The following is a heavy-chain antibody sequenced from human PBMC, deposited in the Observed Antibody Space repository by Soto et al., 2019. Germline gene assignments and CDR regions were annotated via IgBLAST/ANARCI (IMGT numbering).Heavy chain of an antibody. Sequence: GGSLRLSCAASGFTFSSYGMHWVRQAPGKGLEWVAVISYDGSNKYYADSVKGRFTISRDNSKNTLYLQMNSLRAEDTAVYYCAKVLVSSSSPMRRRAGYGMDVWGQGTTVTVSS. V-gene: IGHV3-30*18. CDR1: GFTFSSYG. CDR3: AKVLVSSSSPMRRRAGYGMDV. J-gene: IGHJ6*02. D-gene: IGHD6-6*01. CDR2: ISYDGSNK.